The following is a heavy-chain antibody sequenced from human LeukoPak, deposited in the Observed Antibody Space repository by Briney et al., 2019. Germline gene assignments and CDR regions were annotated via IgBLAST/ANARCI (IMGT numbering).Heavy chain of an antibody. CDR1: GGTFSSYA. J-gene: IGHJ4*02. Sequence: SVKVSRKASGGTFSSYAISWVRQAPGQGLEWMGGIIPIFGTANYAQKFQGRVTITTDESTSTAYMELSSLRSEDTAVYYCARGTDSSSWSPFDYWGQGTLVTVSS. V-gene: IGHV1-69*05. CDR3: ARGTDSSSWSPFDY. D-gene: IGHD6-13*01. CDR2: IIPIFGTA.